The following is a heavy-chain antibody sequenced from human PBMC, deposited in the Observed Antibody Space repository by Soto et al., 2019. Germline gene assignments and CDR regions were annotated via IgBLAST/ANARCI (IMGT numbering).Heavy chain of an antibody. D-gene: IGHD1-1*01. CDR1: GYGFTTYG. CDR3: ARGRYGDY. CDR2: ISAHNGNT. V-gene: IGHV1-18*01. J-gene: IGHJ4*02. Sequence: QVHLVQSGAEVKKPGASVKVSCKGSGYGFTTYGITWVRQAPGQGPEWMALISAHNGNTNYAQKLQGRVTETRDTSTSTAYMELRSLRSDDTAVYYCARGRYGDYWGQGALVTVSS.